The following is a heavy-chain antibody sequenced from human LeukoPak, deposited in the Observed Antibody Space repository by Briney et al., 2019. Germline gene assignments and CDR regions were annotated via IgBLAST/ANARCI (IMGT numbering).Heavy chain of an antibody. CDR3: AKGSRARQWLATYYYYGMDV. J-gene: IGHJ6*02. Sequence: GGSLRLSCAASGFTFDDYAMHWVRQAPGKGLEWVSGISWNSGSIGYADSVKGRFTISRDNAKNSLYLQMNSLKAEDTALYYCAKGSRARQWLATYYYYGMDVWGQGTTVTVSS. D-gene: IGHD6-19*01. CDR2: ISWNSGSI. V-gene: IGHV3-9*01. CDR1: GFTFDDYA.